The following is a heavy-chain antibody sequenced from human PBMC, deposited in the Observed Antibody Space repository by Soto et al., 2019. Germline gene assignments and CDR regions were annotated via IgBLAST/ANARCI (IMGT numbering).Heavy chain of an antibody. Sequence: EVQLVESGGGLVQPGGSLRLSCAASGFTFSSYWMHWVRQAPGKGLVWVSRIKSDGSSISYADSEKGRFTISRDNAKNTLYLQMNSLRAEDTAVYYCARGGFSGSGSYIQGDYWGQGTLVTVSS. CDR3: ARGGFSGSGSYIQGDY. CDR1: GFTFSSYW. V-gene: IGHV3-74*01. CDR2: IKSDGSSI. D-gene: IGHD3-10*01. J-gene: IGHJ4*02.